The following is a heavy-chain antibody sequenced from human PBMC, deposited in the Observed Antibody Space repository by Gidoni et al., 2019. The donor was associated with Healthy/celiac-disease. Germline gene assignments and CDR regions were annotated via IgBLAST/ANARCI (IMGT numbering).Heavy chain of an antibody. D-gene: IGHD3-3*01. CDR3: AKGNTYYDFWSGYLPPYYFDY. Sequence: EVQLLESGVGLVQPGGSLRLSCAASAFTFSSYSMSWVRQAPGKGLEWVSAISGSGGSTYYADSVKGRFTISRDNSKNTLYLQMNSLRAEDTAVYYCAKGNTYYDFWSGYLPPYYFDYWGQGTLVTVSS. CDR2: ISGSGGST. CDR1: AFTFSSYS. V-gene: IGHV3-23*01. J-gene: IGHJ4*02.